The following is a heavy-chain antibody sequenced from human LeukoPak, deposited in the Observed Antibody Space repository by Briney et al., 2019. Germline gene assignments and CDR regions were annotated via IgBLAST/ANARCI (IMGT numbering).Heavy chain of an antibody. V-gene: IGHV3-48*03. J-gene: IGHJ6*04. D-gene: IGHD3-9*01. Sequence: GGSLRLSCAASGFTFSSYEMNWVRQAPGKGLEWVSYISSSGSTIYYADSVEGRFTISRDNAKNSLYLQMNSLRAEDTAVYYCARDTHRYFDWLKTYYYYGMDVWGKGTTVTVSS. CDR3: ARDTHRYFDWLKTYYYYGMDV. CDR1: GFTFSSYE. CDR2: ISSSGSTI.